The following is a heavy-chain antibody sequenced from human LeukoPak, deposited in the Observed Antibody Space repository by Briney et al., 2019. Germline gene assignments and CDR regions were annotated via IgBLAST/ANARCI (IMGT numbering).Heavy chain of an antibody. CDR2: IYPRDSDT. CDR1: GYSFTDYW. V-gene: IGHV5-51*01. J-gene: IGHJ1*01. D-gene: IGHD6-13*01. Sequence: GESLKISCQGSGYSFTDYWIGWVRQMPGKGLEWMGIIYPRDSDTRYSPSFQGQVTISADKSISTAYLQWSSLKASDTAIFYCARSSSWEGFDFWGQGTLVAVSS. CDR3: ARSSSWEGFDF.